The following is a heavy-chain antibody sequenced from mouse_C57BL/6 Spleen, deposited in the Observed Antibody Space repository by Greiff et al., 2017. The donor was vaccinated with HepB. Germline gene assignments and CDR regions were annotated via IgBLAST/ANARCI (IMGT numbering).Heavy chain of an antibody. CDR3: ARRLSFDY. Sequence: QVQLQQSGAEPVKPGASVKLSCKASGYTFTSYWMQWVKQRPGQGLEWIGEIDPSDSSTNYNQKFKGKATLTVDTSSSTAYMQLSSLTSEDSAVYYCARRLSFDYWGQGTTLTVSS. CDR2: IDPSDSST. D-gene: IGHD1-1*02. J-gene: IGHJ2*01. CDR1: GYTFTSYW. V-gene: IGHV1-50*01.